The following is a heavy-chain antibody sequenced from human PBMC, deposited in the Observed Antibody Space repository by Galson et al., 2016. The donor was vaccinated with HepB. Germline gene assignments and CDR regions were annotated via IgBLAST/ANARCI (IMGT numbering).Heavy chain of an antibody. CDR3: ARGGRVTAIPNFQF. CDR1: GSTFTRYG. D-gene: IGHD2-21*02. V-gene: IGHV1-18*04. Sequence: SVKVSCKASGSTFTRYGISWVRQAPGQGLEWMGWISTYNGNTNYAQKFQGRVTMTTDTSTSTAYMEMRSLRSNDTAVYYCARGGRVTAIPNFQFWGQGTLVTVSA. J-gene: IGHJ1*01. CDR2: ISTYNGNT.